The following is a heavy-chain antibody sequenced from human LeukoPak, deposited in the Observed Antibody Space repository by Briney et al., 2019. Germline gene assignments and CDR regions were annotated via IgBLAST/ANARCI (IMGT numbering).Heavy chain of an antibody. CDR1: GFSFNNFG. CDR2: ISYDGSNK. CDR3: AKGWRLSDS. Sequence: GRSLRLSCAASGFSFNNFGMRWVRQAPDKGLEWVAGISYDGSNKYYADSVKGRFTISRDNSKNTLYLQVNSLRDEDTAVYYCAKGWRLSDSWGQGTLVTVSS. V-gene: IGHV3-30*18. D-gene: IGHD1-1*01. J-gene: IGHJ5*01.